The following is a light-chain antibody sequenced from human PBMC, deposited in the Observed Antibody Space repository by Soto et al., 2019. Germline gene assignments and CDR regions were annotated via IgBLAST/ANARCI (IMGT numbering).Light chain of an antibody. V-gene: IGLV2-23*02. CDR2: EVN. CDR1: SGDVGSYNH. Sequence: QSALTQPASVSGSPGHSITISCTGTSGDVGSYNHVSWYQQHPGKAPKLMMYEVNKRPSGVSTRSSGSESGNTASLTISGLQAEDDVHYYCCSYEGSNTFYVFGTGTKVNRP. J-gene: IGLJ1*01. CDR3: CSYEGSNTFYV.